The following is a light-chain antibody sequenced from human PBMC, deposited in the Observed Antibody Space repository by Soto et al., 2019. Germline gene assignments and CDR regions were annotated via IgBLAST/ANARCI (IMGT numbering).Light chain of an antibody. CDR3: QQSYSTPSIT. J-gene: IGKJ5*01. V-gene: IGKV1-39*01. Sequence: DIQMTQSPASVSESVGDRVTITCRASQSISSYLNWYQQKPGKAPKLLIYAASSLQSGVPSRFSGSGSGTDFTLTISSLQPQDFATYYCQQSYSTPSITFGQGTRLEIK. CDR1: QSISSY. CDR2: AAS.